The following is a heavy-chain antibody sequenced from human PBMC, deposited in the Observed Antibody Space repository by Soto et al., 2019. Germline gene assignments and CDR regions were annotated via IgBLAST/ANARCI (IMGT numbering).Heavy chain of an antibody. Sequence: SLRLSCAASGFTFSSYAMSWVRQAPGKGLEWVANIKQDGSEKYYVDSVKGRFTISRDNAKNSLYLQMNSLRAEDTAVYYCARPTAMAYNWFDPWGQGTLVTVSS. J-gene: IGHJ5*02. CDR1: GFTFSSYA. V-gene: IGHV3-7*01. CDR3: ARPTAMAYNWFDP. D-gene: IGHD5-18*01. CDR2: IKQDGSEK.